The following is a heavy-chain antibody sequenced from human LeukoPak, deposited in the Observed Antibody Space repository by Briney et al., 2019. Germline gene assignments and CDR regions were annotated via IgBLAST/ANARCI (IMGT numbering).Heavy chain of an antibody. Sequence: SMKVSCKASGFTFTNYDISWVRQAPGQGLEWMGGIIPIFGTANYAQKFQGRVTITADKSTSTAYMELSSLRSEDTAVYYCARLDTYYYDSSGYYNGDHDAFDIWGQGTMVTVSS. CDR1: GFTFTNYD. V-gene: IGHV1-69*06. J-gene: IGHJ3*02. CDR3: ARLDTYYYDSSGYYNGDHDAFDI. D-gene: IGHD3-22*01. CDR2: IIPIFGTA.